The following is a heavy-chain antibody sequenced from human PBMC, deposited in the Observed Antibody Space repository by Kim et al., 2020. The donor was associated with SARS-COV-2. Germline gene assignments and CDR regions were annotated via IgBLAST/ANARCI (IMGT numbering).Heavy chain of an antibody. CDR3: ARGGRGVIMADAFDI. Sequence: DAVKGRFTISRDNSKNTLYPQMNSLRAEDTAVYYCARGGRGVIMADAFDIWGQGTMVTVSS. J-gene: IGHJ3*02. D-gene: IGHD3-10*01. V-gene: IGHV3-30*07.